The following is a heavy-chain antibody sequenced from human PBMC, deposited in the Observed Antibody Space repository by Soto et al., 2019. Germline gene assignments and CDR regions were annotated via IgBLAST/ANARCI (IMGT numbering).Heavy chain of an antibody. D-gene: IGHD2-21*02. CDR3: ARANGGNSYLLYGMDV. CDR2: INHSGST. J-gene: IGHJ6*02. V-gene: IGHV4-34*01. CDR1: GGSFSGYY. Sequence: PSETLSLTCAVYGGSFSGYYWSWIRQPPGKVLEWIGEINHSGSTNYNPSLKSRVTISVDTSKNQFSLKLSSVTAADTAVYYCARANGGNSYLLYGMDVWGQGTTVTVSS.